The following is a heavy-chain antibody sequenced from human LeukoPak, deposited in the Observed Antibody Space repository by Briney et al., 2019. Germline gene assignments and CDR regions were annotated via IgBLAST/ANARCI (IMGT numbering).Heavy chain of an antibody. CDR2: ISSSGSTI. CDR1: GFTFSDYY. CDR3: ARVRYDILTGYRIYYYYYMDV. J-gene: IGHJ6*03. D-gene: IGHD3-9*01. Sequence: GGCLRLSCAASGFTFSDYYMSWLRQAPGKGLEGVSYISSSGSTIYYADSVKGRFTISRENAKNSLYLQMNSLRAEDTAVYYCARVRYDILTGYRIYYYYYMDVWGKGTTVTISS. V-gene: IGHV3-11*01.